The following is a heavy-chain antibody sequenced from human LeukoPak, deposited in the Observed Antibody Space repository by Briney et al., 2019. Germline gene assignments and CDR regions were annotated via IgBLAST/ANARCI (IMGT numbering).Heavy chain of an antibody. CDR1: GFTFSSYS. V-gene: IGHV3-21*01. CDR2: ISSSSSYI. Sequence: PGGSLRLSCAASGFTFSSYSMNWVRQAPGKGLEWVSSISSSSSYIYYADSVKGRFTISRDNAKNSLYLQMNSLRAEDTAVYYCAEGTVTKYFQHWGQGTLVTVSS. J-gene: IGHJ1*01. D-gene: IGHD4-17*01. CDR3: AEGTVTKYFQH.